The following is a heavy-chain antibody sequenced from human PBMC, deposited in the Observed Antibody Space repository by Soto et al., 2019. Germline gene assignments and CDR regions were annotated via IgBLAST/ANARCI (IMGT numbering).Heavy chain of an antibody. CDR2: MNANSGNT. Sequence: QVQLVQSGAEVKKPGASVKVSCKASGYTFTSYDINWVRQATGQGLEWMGWMNANSGNTGYAQKFQGRVTMTRDTTVSTAYMEVSSLISEDTAVYYCAREMTRRGMDVWGQGTTVTVSS. CDR1: GYTFTSYD. CDR3: AREMTRRGMDV. V-gene: IGHV1-8*01. J-gene: IGHJ6*02.